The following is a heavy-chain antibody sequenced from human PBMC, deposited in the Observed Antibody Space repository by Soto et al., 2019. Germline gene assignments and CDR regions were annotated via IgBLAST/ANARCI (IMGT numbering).Heavy chain of an antibody. D-gene: IGHD1-26*01. J-gene: IGHJ3*02. V-gene: IGHV3-74*01. CDR3: ARGWPEVGASDVFDN. CDR1: GFTFSRYW. Sequence: EVQLVESGGDLIQGGGSLRLSCAASGFTFSRYWMHWVRQVPGKGLVWVSRIHGDGSDTSYADSVRGRFTISRDNAKNTLYLQMNSLKVEDTAVYYCARGWPEVGASDVFDNWGQGTMVTVSS. CDR2: IHGDGSDT.